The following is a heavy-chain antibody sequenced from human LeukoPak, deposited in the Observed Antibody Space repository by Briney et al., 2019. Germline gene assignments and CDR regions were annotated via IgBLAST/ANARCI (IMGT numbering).Heavy chain of an antibody. D-gene: IGHD3-10*01. Sequence: PSETLSLTCTVSGGSISSYYWSWIRQPPGKGLEWIGYIYYSGSTNYNPSLKSRATISVDTSKNQFSLKLSSVTAADTAVYYCASSRRSGAKYGMDVWGQGTTVTVSS. CDR2: IYYSGST. CDR1: GGSISSYY. CDR3: ASSRRSGAKYGMDV. V-gene: IGHV4-59*01. J-gene: IGHJ6*02.